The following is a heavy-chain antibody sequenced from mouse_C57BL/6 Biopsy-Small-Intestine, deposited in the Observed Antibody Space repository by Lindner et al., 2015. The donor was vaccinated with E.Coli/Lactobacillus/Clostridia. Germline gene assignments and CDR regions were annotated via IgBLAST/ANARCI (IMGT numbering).Heavy chain of an antibody. CDR2: IYPGDGDT. Sequence: VQLQESGAELVKPGASVKISCKASGYAFSSYWMNWVKQRPGKGLEWIGQIYPGDGDTNYNGKFKGKATLTADKSSSTAYMQPSSLTSEDSAVYFCAGGTPFAYWGQGTLVTVSA. V-gene: IGHV1-80*01. CDR3: AGGTPFAY. J-gene: IGHJ3*01. CDR1: GYAFSSYW. D-gene: IGHD4-1*01.